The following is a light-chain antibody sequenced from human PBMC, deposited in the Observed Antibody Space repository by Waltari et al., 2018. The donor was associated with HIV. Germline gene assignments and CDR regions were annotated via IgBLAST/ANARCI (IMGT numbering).Light chain of an antibody. J-gene: IGLJ2*01. V-gene: IGLV2-8*01. Sequence: QSALTKPPTASGSPGQSAAISCTGTSSHIGAYTLVSWYQQHPGSAPKLIISAVTKRATGVPDRFSGSKSGNTASLTVSGLLPEDDADYYCSSYAGSNRFVVFGGGTRLTVL. CDR2: AVT. CDR3: SSYAGSNRFVV. CDR1: SSHIGAYTL.